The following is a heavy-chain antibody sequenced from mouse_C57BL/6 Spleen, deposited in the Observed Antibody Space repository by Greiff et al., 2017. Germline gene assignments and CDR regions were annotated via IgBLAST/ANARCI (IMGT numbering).Heavy chain of an antibody. V-gene: IGHV1-54*01. J-gene: IGHJ1*03. D-gene: IGHD2-4*01. CDR2: INPGSGGT. Sequence: VQLQQSGAELVRPGTSVKVSCKASGYAFTNYLIEWVKQRPGQGLEWIGVINPGSGGTTYNEKFKGKATLTADKSSSTAYMQLSSLTSEDSAVYFCARRGDYDPYWYFDVWGTGTTVTVSS. CDR3: ARRGDYDPYWYFDV. CDR1: GYAFTNYL.